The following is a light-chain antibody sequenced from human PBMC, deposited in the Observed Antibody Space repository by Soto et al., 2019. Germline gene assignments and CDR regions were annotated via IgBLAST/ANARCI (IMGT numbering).Light chain of an antibody. CDR2: DVI. CDR1: NSDIGAYSF. J-gene: IGLJ1*01. V-gene: IGLV2-14*03. CDR3: SSYATSSPYV. Sequence: QSVLTQPASVSVSPGQSITISCTGTNSDIGAYSFVSWYQQHPGKAPKLIIYDVINRPSGVSDRFSGSKAGSTASLTISGLQAEDEADYYCSSYATSSPYVVGTGTKVTVL.